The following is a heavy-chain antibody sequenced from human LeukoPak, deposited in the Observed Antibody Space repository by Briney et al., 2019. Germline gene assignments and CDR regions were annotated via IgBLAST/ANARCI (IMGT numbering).Heavy chain of an antibody. J-gene: IGHJ5*02. CDR1: GGTFSSYA. V-gene: IGHV1-69*13. Sequence: ASVKVSCKASGGTFSSYAISWVRQAPGQGLEWMGGIIPIFGTANYAQKFQGRVTITADESTSTAYMELSSLRSEDTAVYYCARAREYSGYDYPSWFDPWGQGTLVTVSS. D-gene: IGHD5-12*01. CDR3: ARAREYSGYDYPSWFDP. CDR2: IIPIFGTA.